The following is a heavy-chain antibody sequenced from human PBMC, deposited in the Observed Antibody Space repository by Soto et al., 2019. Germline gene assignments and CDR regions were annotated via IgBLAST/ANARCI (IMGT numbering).Heavy chain of an antibody. Sequence: QVQQLESGPGLVKPWDTLSLTCTVSGAYVSDFSWSWIRQPAGKGLEWIGRITVKGIIQYTPSFRRRVTTSMDTSRNQFSLNLQSATAADTALYYCARESGENWTYEAHWGQGTLVTVSS. J-gene: IGHJ1*01. V-gene: IGHV4-4*07. D-gene: IGHD1-7*01. CDR3: ARESGENWTYEAH. CDR2: ITVKGII. CDR1: GAYVSDFS.